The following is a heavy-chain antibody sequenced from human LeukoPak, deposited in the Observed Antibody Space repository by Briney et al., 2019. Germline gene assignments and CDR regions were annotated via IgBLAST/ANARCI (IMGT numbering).Heavy chain of an antibody. Sequence: GRSLRLSCTASGFTFSDYAMSWVRQAPGKGLEWVGRIKSKTDGGTTDYAAAVKGKFNISRDHSKNSLYLQMNSLKTEDTAVYYCTTGRSYLEFTNWGQGTLVTVSS. CDR1: GFTFSDYA. CDR3: TTGRSYLEFTN. D-gene: IGHD1-26*01. CDR2: IKSKTDGGTT. V-gene: IGHV3-15*01. J-gene: IGHJ4*02.